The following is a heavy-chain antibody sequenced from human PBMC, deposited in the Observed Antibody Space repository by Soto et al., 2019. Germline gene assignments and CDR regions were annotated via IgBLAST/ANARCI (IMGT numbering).Heavy chain of an antibody. CDR1: GFTFSSYG. CDR3: ARDLSGAGYYGMDV. Sequence: GGSLRLSCAASGFTFSSYGMHWVRQAPGKGLEWVAVIWYDGSNKYYADSVKGRFTISRDNSKNTLYLQMNSLRAEDTAVYYCARDLSGAGYYGMDVWGQGTTVTVYS. CDR2: IWYDGSNK. D-gene: IGHD2-15*01. V-gene: IGHV3-33*01. J-gene: IGHJ6*02.